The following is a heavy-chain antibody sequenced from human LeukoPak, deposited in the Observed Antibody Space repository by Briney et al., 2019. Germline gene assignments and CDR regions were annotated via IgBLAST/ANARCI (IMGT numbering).Heavy chain of an antibody. J-gene: IGHJ4*02. CDR2: IIPIFGTA. CDR1: GGTFSSYA. Sequence: SVKVSCKASGGTFSSYAISWVRQAPGQGLEWMGGIIPIFGTANYAQKFQGRVTITTDESTSTAYMELSSLRSDDTAVYYCARDFGGSYPFFDYWGQGTLVTVSS. D-gene: IGHD1-26*01. V-gene: IGHV1-69*05. CDR3: ARDFGGSYPFFDY.